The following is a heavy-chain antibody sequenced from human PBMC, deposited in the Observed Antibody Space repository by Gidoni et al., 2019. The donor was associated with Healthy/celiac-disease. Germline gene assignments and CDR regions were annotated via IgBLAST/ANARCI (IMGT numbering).Heavy chain of an antibody. CDR1: GVTFSRHA. J-gene: IGHJ4*01. CDR3: AKSPSGNYFDY. V-gene: IGHV3-23*01. CDR2: SSGSGGST. Sequence: EVQPIESGGGLGLHGGSLRLSCAPSGVTFSRHAMSWVRQAPGKGLVWVSASSGSGGSTYYTDSVKGRFTISKDNSKNTLCLRMNGLRAEDKAVYYCAKSPSGNYFDYWGQGTLVTVSS.